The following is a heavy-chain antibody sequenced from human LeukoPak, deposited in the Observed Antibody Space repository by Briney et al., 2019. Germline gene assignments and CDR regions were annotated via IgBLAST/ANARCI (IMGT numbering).Heavy chain of an antibody. J-gene: IGHJ4*02. CDR3: ARGGDIVVVTSPFDY. D-gene: IGHD2-21*02. V-gene: IGHV3-48*03. CDR2: ISSSGSTI. CDR1: GFTFSSYE. Sequence: GGSLRLSCAASGFTFSSYEMNWVRQAPGKGLVWVSYISSSGSTIYYADSVKGRFTISRDNAKNSLYLQMNSLRAEDTAVYYCARGGDIVVVTSPFDYWGQGTLVTVSS.